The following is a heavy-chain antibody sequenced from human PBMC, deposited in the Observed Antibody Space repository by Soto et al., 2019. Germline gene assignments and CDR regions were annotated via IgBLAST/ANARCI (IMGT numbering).Heavy chain of an antibody. Sequence: EILSLTCAVYGGSLSGYYWSWIRQPPGKGLEWIGEINHSGSTNYNPSLKRRVTISVDTSKNQFSLKLRSVTAADSAVYYCTRGIAMKAVVQGGAPDKYFFDSWGQGTLVTV. CDR2: INHSGST. V-gene: IGHV4-34*01. J-gene: IGHJ4*02. CDR1: GGSLSGYY. CDR3: TRGIAMKAVVQGGAPDKYFFDS. D-gene: IGHD3-22*01.